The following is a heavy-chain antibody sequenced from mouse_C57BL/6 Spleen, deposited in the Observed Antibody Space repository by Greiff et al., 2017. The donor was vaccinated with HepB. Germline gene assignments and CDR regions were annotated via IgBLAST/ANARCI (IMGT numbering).Heavy chain of an antibody. CDR2: IDPSDSDT. D-gene: IGHD1-1*01. V-gene: IGHV1-52*01. CDR1: GYTFTSYW. CDR3: ARGGTVVDY. J-gene: IGHJ2*01. Sequence: QVQLQQPGAELVRPGSSVKLSCKASGYTFTSYWMHWVKQRPIQGLEWIGNIDPSDSDTHYNPKFKDKATLTVDKSSSPAYMQLSSLTSEDSAVYYCARGGTVVDYWGQGTTLTVSS.